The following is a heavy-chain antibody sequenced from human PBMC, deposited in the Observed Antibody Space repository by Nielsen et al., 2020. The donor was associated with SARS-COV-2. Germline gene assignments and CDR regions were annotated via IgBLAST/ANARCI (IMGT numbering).Heavy chain of an antibody. J-gene: IGHJ1*01. CDR1: GYSFTSYW. CDR3: ARREYYYDSSGSSEYFQH. CDR2: IDPSDSYT. Sequence: GESLKISCKGSGYSFTSYWISWVRQMPGKGLEWMGRIDPSDSYTNYSPSFQGHVTISAYKSISTAYLQWSSLKASDTAMYYCARREYYYDSSGSSEYFQHWGQGTLVTVFS. V-gene: IGHV5-10-1*01. D-gene: IGHD3-22*01.